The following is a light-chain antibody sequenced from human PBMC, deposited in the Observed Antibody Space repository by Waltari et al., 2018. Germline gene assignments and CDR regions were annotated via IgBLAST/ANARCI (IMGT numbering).Light chain of an antibody. J-gene: IGLJ3*02. CDR1: SSDVGTYNL. CDR3: CSYVSGDTWV. CDR2: EDY. Sequence: QSPLTQPASVSGSPGQSITISCTGTSSDVGTYNLVSWYQHHPGKAPKRMIYEDYKRPSGVSNRFSGSKSGNTASLTISGLQAEDEADYYCCSYVSGDTWVFGGGTELAVL. V-gene: IGLV2-23*01.